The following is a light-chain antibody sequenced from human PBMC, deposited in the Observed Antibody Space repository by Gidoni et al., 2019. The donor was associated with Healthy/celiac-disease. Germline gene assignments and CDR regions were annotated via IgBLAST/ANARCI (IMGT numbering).Light chain of an antibody. CDR2: DVS. J-gene: IGLJ2*01. Sequence: QSALTQPRSVSGSPVQSVTISCTGTSLDVGGYNYVSWYQQHPGKAPKLMIYDVSKRPSGVPDRFSGSKSGNTASLTISGLQAEDEADYYCCSYAGSYTLGVFGGGTKLTVL. V-gene: IGLV2-11*01. CDR1: SLDVGGYNY. CDR3: CSYAGSYTLGV.